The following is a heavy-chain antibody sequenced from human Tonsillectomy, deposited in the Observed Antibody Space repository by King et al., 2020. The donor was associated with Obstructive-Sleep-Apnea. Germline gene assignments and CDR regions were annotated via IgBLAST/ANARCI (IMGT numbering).Heavy chain of an antibody. CDR2: IYPRDSYT. CDR1: GYSFTSYW. CDR3: ASPRAAYCGGDCYPDAFDI. Sequence: DVQLVESGAEVKKPGESLKISCKGSGYSFTSYWIGWVRQMPGKGLEWVGIIYPRDSYTRYSPSFQGQVTISADKSISTAYVQWSSLKASDTAMYYCASPRAAYCGGDCYPDAFDIWGQGTMVTVSS. J-gene: IGHJ3*02. D-gene: IGHD2-21*02. V-gene: IGHV5-51*01.